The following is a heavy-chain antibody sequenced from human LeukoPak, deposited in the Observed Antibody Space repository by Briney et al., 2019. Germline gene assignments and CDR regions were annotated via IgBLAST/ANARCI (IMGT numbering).Heavy chain of an antibody. J-gene: IGHJ4*02. V-gene: IGHV4-39*01. CDR2: TYYSGST. Sequence: SETLSLTCTVSGGSISSSSYYWGWIRQPPGKGLEWIGSTYYSGSTYYNPSLKSRVTISVDTSKNQFSLKLSSVTAADTAVYYCARQDTGANDYWGQGTLVTVSS. CDR1: GGSISSSSYY. D-gene: IGHD2-2*02. CDR3: ARQDTGANDY.